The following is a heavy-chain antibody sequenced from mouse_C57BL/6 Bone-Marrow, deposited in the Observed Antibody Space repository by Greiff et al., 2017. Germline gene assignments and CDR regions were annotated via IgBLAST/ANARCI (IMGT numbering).Heavy chain of an antibody. CDR2: IHPNSGST. Sequence: QVQLQQPGAELVKPGASVKLSCKASGYTFTSYWMHWVKQRPGQGLEWIGMIHPNSGSTNYNEKFKSKATLTVDKSSSTAYMQLSSLTSEDSAVYYCAINDYSYAMDYWGQGTSVTVSS. V-gene: IGHV1-64*01. CDR1: GYTFTSYW. J-gene: IGHJ4*01. D-gene: IGHD2-12*01. CDR3: AINDYSYAMDY.